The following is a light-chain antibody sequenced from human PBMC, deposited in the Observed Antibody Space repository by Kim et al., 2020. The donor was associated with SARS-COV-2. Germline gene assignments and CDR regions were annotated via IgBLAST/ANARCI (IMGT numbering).Light chain of an antibody. CDR3: NSRDKTTNHWV. J-gene: IGLJ3*02. CDR2: GRN. Sequence: ALVQTVRITCQGNNLRGYFASWYQQKPGQAPILVIYGRNNRPSGIPDRFSASSSGNRASLTITGAQAEDEADYYCNSRDKTTNHWVFGGGTQLTVL. CDR1: NLRGYF. V-gene: IGLV3-19*01.